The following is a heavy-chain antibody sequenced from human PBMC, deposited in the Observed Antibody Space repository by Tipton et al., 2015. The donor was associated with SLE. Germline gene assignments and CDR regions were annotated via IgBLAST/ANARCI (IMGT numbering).Heavy chain of an antibody. CDR1: GGSFSDYY. Sequence: TLSLTCAVYGGSFSDYYWSWIRQPPGKGLEWIGEINHSGSTNYNPSLKSRVTISVHTSKTKFSLKLSSVTAADTAAYYCARLGSWAFDIWGQGTMVTVSS. D-gene: IGHD5-12*01. CDR3: ARLGSWAFDI. CDR2: INHSGST. J-gene: IGHJ3*02. V-gene: IGHV4-34*01.